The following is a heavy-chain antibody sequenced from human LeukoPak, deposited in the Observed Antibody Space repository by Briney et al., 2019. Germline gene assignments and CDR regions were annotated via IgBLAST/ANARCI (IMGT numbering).Heavy chain of an antibody. CDR1: GFTFSSYA. J-gene: IGHJ4*02. CDR3: VKERGYCSGGSCYFDY. Sequence: PGGSLRLSCSASGFTFSSYAMHWVRQAPGKGLEYFSAISSNGGSTYYADSVKGRFTISRDNSKNTLYLQMSSLRAEDTAVYYCVKERGYCSGGSCYFDYWGQGTLVTVFS. CDR2: ISSNGGST. V-gene: IGHV3-64D*06. D-gene: IGHD2-15*01.